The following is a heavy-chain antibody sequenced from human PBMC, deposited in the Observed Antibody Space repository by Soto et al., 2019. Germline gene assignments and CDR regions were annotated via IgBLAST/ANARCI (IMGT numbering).Heavy chain of an antibody. V-gene: IGHV4-31*03. CDR3: AREGSGSYADV. CDR2: IYYSGST. Sequence: KASETLSLTCTVSGGSISSGGYCWSWIRQHPGKGLEWIGYIYYSGSTYYNPSLKSRVTISVDTSKNQFSLKLSSVTAADTAVYYCAREGSGSYADVWGQGTTVTVSS. D-gene: IGHD3-10*01. J-gene: IGHJ6*02. CDR1: GGSISSGGYC.